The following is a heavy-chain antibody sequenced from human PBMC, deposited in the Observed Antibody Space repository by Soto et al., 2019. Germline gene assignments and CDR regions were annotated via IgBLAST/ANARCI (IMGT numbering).Heavy chain of an antibody. CDR2: IYPGDSDT. J-gene: IGHJ6*02. Sequence: PGESLKISCKGSGYSFTSYWIGWVRQMPGKGLEWMGIIYPGDSDTRYSPSFQGQVTISADKSISTAYLQWSSLKASDTAMYYCARLLVDTAMVSYSIDVWGQGTTVTVSS. D-gene: IGHD5-18*01. CDR3: ARLLVDTAMVSYSIDV. CDR1: GYSFTSYW. V-gene: IGHV5-51*01.